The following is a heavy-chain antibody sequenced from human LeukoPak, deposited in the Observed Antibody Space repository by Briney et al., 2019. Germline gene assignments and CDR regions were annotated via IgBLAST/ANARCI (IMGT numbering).Heavy chain of an antibody. Sequence: GGSLRLSCAASGFTFSSYWMSWVRQAPGKGLEWVANIKQDGSEKYYVDSVKGRFTISRDNAKNSLYLQMNSLRAEDTAVYYCARDRSSSWRGSYFDYWGQGTLVTVSS. V-gene: IGHV3-7*01. CDR2: IKQDGSEK. J-gene: IGHJ4*02. CDR1: GFTFSSYW. D-gene: IGHD6-13*01. CDR3: ARDRSSSWRGSYFDY.